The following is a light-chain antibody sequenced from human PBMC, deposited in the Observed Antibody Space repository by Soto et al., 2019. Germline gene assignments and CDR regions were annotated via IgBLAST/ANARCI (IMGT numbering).Light chain of an antibody. CDR1: QDISNY. Sequence: DIQMTQSPSSLSASVGDRVTITCQASQDISNYLNWYQQKPGKAPKLLIYDASNLETGVPSRFSGSRSETDFTFSISSLQPEDIATYYCQQYDNLPITFGQGTRLEIK. CDR3: QQYDNLPIT. CDR2: DAS. J-gene: IGKJ5*01. V-gene: IGKV1-33*01.